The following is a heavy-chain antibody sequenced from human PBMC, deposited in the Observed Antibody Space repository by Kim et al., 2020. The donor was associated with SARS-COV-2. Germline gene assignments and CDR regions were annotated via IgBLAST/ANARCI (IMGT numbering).Heavy chain of an antibody. CDR3: ARGGSGPA. J-gene: IGHJ4*02. V-gene: IGHV1-3*01. Sequence: NANTKYSQKFHGRVSITRDTSAGTAYLELSSLGSEDTAVYYCARGGSGPAWGQGTLVTVSS. CDR2: NANT. D-gene: IGHD6-19*01.